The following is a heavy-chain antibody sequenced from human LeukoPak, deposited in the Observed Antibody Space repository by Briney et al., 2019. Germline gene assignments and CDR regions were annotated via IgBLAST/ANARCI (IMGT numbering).Heavy chain of an antibody. CDR3: ARDGELLGFDY. Sequence: SETLSLTCTVSGGSISSGGYYWSWIRQHPGKGLEWIGYIYYSGSTYYNPSLKSRVTISVDTSKNQFSLKLSSVTAADTAVYYCARDGELLGFDYWGQGTLVTVSS. CDR1: GGSISSGGYY. D-gene: IGHD1-26*01. CDR2: IYYSGST. V-gene: IGHV4-31*03. J-gene: IGHJ4*02.